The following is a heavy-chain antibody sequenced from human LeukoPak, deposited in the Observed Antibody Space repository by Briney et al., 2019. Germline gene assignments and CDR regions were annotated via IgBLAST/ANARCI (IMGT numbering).Heavy chain of an antibody. CDR3: AKTIANKYYYDSSGDHYFDY. Sequence: PGGSLRLSCAASGFTFDDYAMHWVRQAPGKGLEWVSGISWNSGSIGYADSVKGRFTISRDNAKNSLYLQMNSLRAEDMALYYCAKTIANKYYYDSSGDHYFDYWGQGTLVTVSS. D-gene: IGHD3-22*01. CDR2: ISWNSGSI. CDR1: GFTFDDYA. V-gene: IGHV3-9*03. J-gene: IGHJ4*02.